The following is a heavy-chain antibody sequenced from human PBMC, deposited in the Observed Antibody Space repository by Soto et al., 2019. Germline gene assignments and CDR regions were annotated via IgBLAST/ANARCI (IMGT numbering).Heavy chain of an antibody. D-gene: IGHD2-21*02. Sequence: SETLSLTCTVSGGSISSGGYYWSWILQHPGKGLEWIGYIYYSGSTYYNPSLKSRVTISVDTSKNQFSLKLSSVTAADTAVYYCARYCGGDCYRSFDYWGQGTLVTVSS. J-gene: IGHJ4*02. CDR3: ARYCGGDCYRSFDY. CDR2: IYYSGST. V-gene: IGHV4-31*03. CDR1: GGSISSGGYY.